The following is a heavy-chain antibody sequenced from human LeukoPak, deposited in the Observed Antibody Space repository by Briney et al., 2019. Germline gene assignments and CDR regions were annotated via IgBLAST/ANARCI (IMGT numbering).Heavy chain of an antibody. CDR2: ISSSSSYI. CDR3: ARDLRAYCGGDCYLFDY. Sequence: PGGSLRLSCAASGFTCSSYSMNWVRQAPGKGLEWVSSISSSSSYIYYADSVKGRFTISRDNAKNSLYLQMNSLRAEDTAVYYCARDLRAYCGGDCYLFDYWGQGTLVTVSS. CDR1: GFTCSSYS. D-gene: IGHD2-21*01. J-gene: IGHJ4*02. V-gene: IGHV3-21*01.